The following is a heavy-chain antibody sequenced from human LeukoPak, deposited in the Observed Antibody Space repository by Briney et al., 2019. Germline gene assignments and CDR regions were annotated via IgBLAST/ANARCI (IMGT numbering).Heavy chain of an antibody. CDR1: GYSFTSYW. J-gene: IGHJ4*02. Sequence: GESLKISCKGSGYSFTSYWIGWVRQMPGKGLEWMGIIYPGDSDTRYSPSFQGQVTISADKSISTAYLQWSSLKASDTAMYYCARVPDIVVVPAAMEYHFDYWGQGTLVTVSS. CDR3: ARVPDIVVVPAAMEYHFDY. CDR2: IYPGDSDT. D-gene: IGHD2-2*01. V-gene: IGHV5-51*01.